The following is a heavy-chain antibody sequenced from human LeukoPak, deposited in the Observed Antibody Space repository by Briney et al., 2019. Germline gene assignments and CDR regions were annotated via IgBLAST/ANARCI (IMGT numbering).Heavy chain of an antibody. CDR2: IRYDGSNK. CDR1: GFTFSSYG. V-gene: IGHV3-30*02. Sequence: PGGSLRLSCAASGFTFSSYGMHWVRQAPGKGLEWVAFIRYDGSNKYYADSVKGRFTISRDNSKNTLYPQMNSLRAEDTAVYYCAKGSRSNYDFWSGSRPYYFDYWGQGTLVTVSS. CDR3: AKGSRSNYDFWSGSRPYYFDY. D-gene: IGHD3-3*01. J-gene: IGHJ4*02.